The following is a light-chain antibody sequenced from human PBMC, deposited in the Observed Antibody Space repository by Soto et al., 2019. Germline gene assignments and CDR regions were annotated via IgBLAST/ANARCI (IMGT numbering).Light chain of an antibody. V-gene: IGKV3-15*01. CDR1: QSVSSN. J-gene: IGKJ2*01. CDR3: QQYNNWLRNT. CDR2: GAS. Sequence: EIVMTQSPATPSVSPGERATLSCRASQSVSSNLAWYQQKPGQAPRLLIYGASTRATGIPARFSGSGSGTEFTLNISSLQSEDFAVYYCQQYNNWLRNTFGQGTKLEIK.